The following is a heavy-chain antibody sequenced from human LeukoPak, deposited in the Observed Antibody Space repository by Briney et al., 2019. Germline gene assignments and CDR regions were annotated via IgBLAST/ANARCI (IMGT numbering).Heavy chain of an antibody. D-gene: IGHD3-10*01. CDR1: GGFISSYY. J-gene: IGHJ6*03. Sequence: SETLSLTCTVSGGFISSYYWSWIRQPPGKGPEWIGNIYYSGSTNYNPSLKSRVTISLDTPKNQFSLNLSALTAADTAVYYCARDLWDSGSYSYYMDVWGKGTTVTISS. V-gene: IGHV4-59*01. CDR3: ARDLWDSGSYSYYMDV. CDR2: IYYSGST.